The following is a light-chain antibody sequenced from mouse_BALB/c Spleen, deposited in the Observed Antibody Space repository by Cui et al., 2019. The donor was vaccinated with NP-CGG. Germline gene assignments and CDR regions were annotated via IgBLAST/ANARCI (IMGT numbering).Light chain of an antibody. CDR3: ALWYSNHWV. CDR2: GTN. J-gene: IGLJ1*01. Sequence: QAVVTQESALTTPPGETVTLTCRSSTETITTNNYANWVQEKPDHLFTGLIGGTNNRAPGVPARFSGSLIGDKAALTITGAQTEDEAIYFCALWYSNHWVFGGGTKLTVL. V-gene: IGLV1*01. CDR1: TETITTNNY.